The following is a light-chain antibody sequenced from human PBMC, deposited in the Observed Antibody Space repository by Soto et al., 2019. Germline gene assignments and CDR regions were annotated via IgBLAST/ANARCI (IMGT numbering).Light chain of an antibody. CDR3: SSYTGGSTPYV. CDR2: EVS. Sequence: QSALTQPASVSGSPGQSITISCAGTNSDVGGYKYVSWYQQHPDKAPKAIIYEVSKRPSGVSTRFSGSKSGNTASLTISGLQAEDEADYYCSSYTGGSTPYVFGTGTKVTVL. V-gene: IGLV2-14*01. CDR1: NSDVGGYKY. J-gene: IGLJ1*01.